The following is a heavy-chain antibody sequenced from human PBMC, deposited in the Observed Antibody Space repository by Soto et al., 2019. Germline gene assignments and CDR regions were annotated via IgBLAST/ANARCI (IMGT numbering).Heavy chain of an antibody. CDR2: INHSGST. V-gene: IGHV4-34*01. CDR1: GGSFSGYY. CDR3: AGRPRPGQLVYYYYYGMDV. D-gene: IGHD6-6*01. Sequence: QVQLQQWGAGLLKPSETLSLTCAVYGGSFSGYYWSWIRQPPGKGLEWIGEINHSGSTNYNPSLKSRVTISVDTSKNQFSLKLSSVTAADTAVYYCAGRPRPGQLVYYYYYGMDVWGQGTTVTVSS. J-gene: IGHJ6*02.